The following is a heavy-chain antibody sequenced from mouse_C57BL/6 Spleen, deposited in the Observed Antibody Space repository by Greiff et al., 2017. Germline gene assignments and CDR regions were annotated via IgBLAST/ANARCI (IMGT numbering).Heavy chain of an antibody. J-gene: IGHJ2*01. D-gene: IGHD1-1*01. V-gene: IGHV5-17*01. CDR2: LSSGSSTI. Sequence: EVKLVESGGGLVKPGGSLKLSCAASGFTFSDYGMHWVRQAPEKGLAWVAYLSSGSSTIYYADTVKGRFTISRDNAKNSLFLQMTSLRSEDTAMYYCARAAITTVVAHYNYWGQGTTLTVTS. CDR3: ARAAITTVVAHYNY. CDR1: GFTFSDYG.